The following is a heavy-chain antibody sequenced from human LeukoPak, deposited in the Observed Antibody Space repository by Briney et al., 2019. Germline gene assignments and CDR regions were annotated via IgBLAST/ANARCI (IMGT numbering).Heavy chain of an antibody. CDR1: GFTFSRYA. V-gene: IGHV3-30*04. CDR2: ISYDGSNK. CDR3: ASLTPFDDY. D-gene: IGHD2/OR15-2a*01. J-gene: IGHJ4*02. Sequence: GGSLRLSCAASGFTFSRYAMHWVRQAPGKGLEWVAVISYDGSNKYYADSVKGRFTISRDNSKNTLYLQMNSLRAEDTAVYYCASLTPFDDYWSQGTLVTVSS.